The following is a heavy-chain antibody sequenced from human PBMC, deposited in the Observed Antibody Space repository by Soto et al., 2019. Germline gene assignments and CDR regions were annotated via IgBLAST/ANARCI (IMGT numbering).Heavy chain of an antibody. CDR2: IYPSVSS. D-gene: IGHD1-1*01. CDR3: AREKVGTTFFDN. V-gene: IGHV4-38-2*02. J-gene: IGHJ4*02. Sequence: SDSLSLTCNVSGVAISRGCYRSWVRQPPGKGLEWIGSIYPSVSSYHNPSLESRLTLSIDTSKNQFTLKLASVTAADTALYYCAREKVGTTFFDNWGQGTQVTVSS. CDR1: GVAISRGCY.